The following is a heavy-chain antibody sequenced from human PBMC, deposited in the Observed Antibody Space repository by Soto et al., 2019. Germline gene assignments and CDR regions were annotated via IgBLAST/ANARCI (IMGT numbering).Heavy chain of an antibody. Sequence: GGSLRLSCAASGFTFNTYGMHWVRQAPGKGLEWVAVLSYDGSNEYYADSVKGRFTISRDNSRNTLFLHMNSLRTDDTAVYYCAKDLQQLPDYWGQGTLVTVSS. CDR2: LSYDGSNE. CDR1: GFTFNTYG. J-gene: IGHJ4*02. CDR3: AKDLQQLPDY. V-gene: IGHV3-30*18. D-gene: IGHD6-13*01.